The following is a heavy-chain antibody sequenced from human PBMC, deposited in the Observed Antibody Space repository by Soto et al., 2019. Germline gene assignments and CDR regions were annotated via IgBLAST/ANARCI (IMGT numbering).Heavy chain of an antibody. J-gene: IGHJ4*02. CDR1: GYTFSNYY. Sequence: ASVKVSCKASGYTFSNYYMHWVRQAPGQGLEWMGGINPNGDTTYYAQKFLGRLTVTRDTSTSTVYMELSSLRSDDTAVYYCAREGATAAKMFDYWGQGTLVTGLL. V-gene: IGHV1-46*01. CDR3: AREGATAAKMFDY. D-gene: IGHD2-2*01. CDR2: INPNGDTT.